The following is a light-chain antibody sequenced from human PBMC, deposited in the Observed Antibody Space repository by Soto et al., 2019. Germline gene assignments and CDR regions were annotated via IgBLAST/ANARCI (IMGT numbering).Light chain of an antibody. V-gene: IGKV1-16*01. J-gene: IGKJ5*01. CDR1: QGIRND. Sequence: DIQVTQSPSSLPSSLGDRVPFTSGTSQGIRNDLAWFQQKAGKAPRRLIYGASSLQSGVPNRFSGSGSGTDFTLTISGLQPEDLATYYCQSYNTARPTFGQGTRLEIK. CDR2: GAS. CDR3: QSYNTARPT.